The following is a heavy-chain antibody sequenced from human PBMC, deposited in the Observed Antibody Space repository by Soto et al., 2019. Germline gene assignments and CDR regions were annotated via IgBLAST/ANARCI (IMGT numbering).Heavy chain of an antibody. CDR1: GFTFSSYA. V-gene: IGHV3-23*01. J-gene: IGHJ4*02. D-gene: IGHD6-19*01. CDR2: VSTSGGRT. Sequence: GGSLRLSCAASGFTFSSYAMSWVRQAPGKGLEWVSFVSTSGGRTEYADFVRGRFTISRDNAENTLSLQMNSLAVDDTAVYYCVRKGYETGWYYDQWGQGTLVTVSS. CDR3: VRKGYETGWYYDQ.